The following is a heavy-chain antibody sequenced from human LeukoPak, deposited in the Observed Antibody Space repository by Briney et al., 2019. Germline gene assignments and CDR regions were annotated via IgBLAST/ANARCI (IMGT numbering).Heavy chain of an antibody. V-gene: IGHV3-30*01. J-gene: IGHJ4*02. Sequence: GGSLRLSCAASGFTFSSYAMHWVRQAPGKGLEGVAVISYDGSNKYYADSVKGRFTISRDNSKNTLYLQMNSLRAEDTAVYYCARDPTLYCSGGSCYFDYWGQGTLVTVSS. CDR2: ISYDGSNK. CDR1: GFTFSSYA. CDR3: ARDPTLYCSGGSCYFDY. D-gene: IGHD2-15*01.